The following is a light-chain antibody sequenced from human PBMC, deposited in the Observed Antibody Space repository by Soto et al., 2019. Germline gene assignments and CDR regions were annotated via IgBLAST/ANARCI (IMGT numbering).Light chain of an antibody. Sequence: DIPMTQSPSTLSASVGDRVTISCRASQSISSWLTWYQEKRGKAPKLLIAEASSLESGVPSRFSGSGSGTEFTLTISSLQPDDFATYFCQQYNAYPLTFGGGTKVESK. CDR3: QQYNAYPLT. V-gene: IGKV1-5*03. CDR1: QSISSW. CDR2: EAS. J-gene: IGKJ4*01.